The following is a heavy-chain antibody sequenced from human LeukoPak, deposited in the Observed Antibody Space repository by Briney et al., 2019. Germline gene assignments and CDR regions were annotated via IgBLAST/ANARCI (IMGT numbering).Heavy chain of an antibody. D-gene: IGHD1-26*01. CDR1: GGTFISYA. J-gene: IGHJ4*02. Sequence: SVKVSFKASGGTFISYAISWVRQAPGQGLEWMGRIIPIFGIANYAQKFQGRVTITADKSTSTAYMELSSLRSEDAAVYYCARDFRGELPDYWGQGTLVTVSS. CDR3: ARDFRGELPDY. CDR2: IIPIFGIA. V-gene: IGHV1-69*04.